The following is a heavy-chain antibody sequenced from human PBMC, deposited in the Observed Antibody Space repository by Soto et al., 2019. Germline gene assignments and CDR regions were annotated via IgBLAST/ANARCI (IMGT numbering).Heavy chain of an antibody. J-gene: IGHJ4*02. CDR3: AQGGTYYFDS. Sequence: PSDTLSLTCSVSGASISNFYWSWSRQSAGKGLEWIGRLYTRGTTDYNPSLKSRVTMSIDTSKNGVSLSVTSVTAADTAVYYCAQGGTYYFDSWGQGIVVTVSS. CDR2: LYTRGTT. CDR1: GASISNFY. V-gene: IGHV4-4*07. D-gene: IGHD3-16*01.